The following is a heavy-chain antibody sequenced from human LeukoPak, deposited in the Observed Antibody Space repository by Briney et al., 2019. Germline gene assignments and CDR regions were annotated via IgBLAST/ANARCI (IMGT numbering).Heavy chain of an antibody. Sequence: GSLRLSCAASGITFSSYAMNWVRQAPGKSLEWVSVISGSGGSTSYADSVKGRFTISRDNSKNTLYLQMNSLRAEDTAVYYCAKDYRYGSGTWYYFDYWGQGTLVTVS. V-gene: IGHV3-23*01. CDR2: ISGSGGST. J-gene: IGHJ4*02. CDR3: AKDYRYGSGTWYYFDY. D-gene: IGHD3-10*01. CDR1: GITFSSYA.